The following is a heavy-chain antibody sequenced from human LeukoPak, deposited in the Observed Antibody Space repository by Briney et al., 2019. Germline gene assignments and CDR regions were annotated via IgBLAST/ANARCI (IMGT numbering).Heavy chain of an antibody. V-gene: IGHV4-59*08. CDR3: ARRTYNRGFHDLGAFDV. Sequence: PSETLSLTCTVSGGSLSSSYWSWIRQPPGQGLEWIGYIYYTGNSNYNPSLKSRVTISAATSKKQISLELRSVTAADTALYFCARRTYNRGFHDLGAFDVWGPGTMVTVSS. CDR1: GGSLSSSY. J-gene: IGHJ3*01. D-gene: IGHD1-14*01. CDR2: IYYTGNS.